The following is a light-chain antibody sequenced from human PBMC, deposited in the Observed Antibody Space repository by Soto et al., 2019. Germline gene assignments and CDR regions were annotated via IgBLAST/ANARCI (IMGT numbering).Light chain of an antibody. V-gene: IGLV2-11*01. CDR1: SSDVGGHNY. J-gene: IGLJ1*01. CDR3: CSYAGIYTYV. Sequence: QSVLTQPRSVSGSPGQSITSSCTGTSSDVGGHNYVSWYQQYPGKAPKLLLSSVSRRPSRVPDRFSGSKSGNTASLTISGLKAEDEADYYCCSYAGIYTYVFGTGTRSPS. CDR2: SVS.